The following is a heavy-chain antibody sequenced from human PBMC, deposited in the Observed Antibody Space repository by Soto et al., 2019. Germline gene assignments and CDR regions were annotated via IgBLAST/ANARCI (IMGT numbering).Heavy chain of an antibody. D-gene: IGHD3-10*01. J-gene: IGHJ3*02. V-gene: IGHV4-34*01. CDR1: GGSFSGYY. CDR3: ARGGVVRGVTPPAFDI. CDR2: INHSGST. Sequence: SETLSLTCAVYGGSFSGYYWSWIRQPPGKGLEWIGEINHSGSTNYNPSLKSRVTISVDTSKNQFSLKLSSVTAADTAVYYCARGGVVRGVTPPAFDIWGQGTMVTVSS.